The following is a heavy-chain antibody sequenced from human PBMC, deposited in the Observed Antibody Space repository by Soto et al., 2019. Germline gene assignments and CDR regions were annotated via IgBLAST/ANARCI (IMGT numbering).Heavy chain of an antibody. V-gene: IGHV3-23*01. CDR2: IRGTGGSA. Sequence: SLRLSCAASGFAFSSYAMSWVRQAPGKGLEWVSVIRGTGGSAYYADSVKGRFSISRDNSKNTLYLRMNSLRVEDTAVYYCARSMSMVRDPLPADFWGQGTLVTVSS. CDR3: ARSMSMVRDPLPADF. D-gene: IGHD3-10*01. J-gene: IGHJ4*02. CDR1: GFAFSSYA.